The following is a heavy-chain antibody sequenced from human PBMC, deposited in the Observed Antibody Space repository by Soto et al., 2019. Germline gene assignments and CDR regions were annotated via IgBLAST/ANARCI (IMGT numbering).Heavy chain of an antibody. D-gene: IGHD3-22*01. V-gene: IGHV4-31*03. CDR3: ARASDYYDSSGPPDY. J-gene: IGHJ4*02. Sequence: TLSLTCTVSGGSISSGGYYWSWIRQHPGKGLEWIGYIYYSGSTYYNPSLKSRVTISVDTSKNQFSLKLSSVTAADTAVYYCARASDYYDSSGPPDYWGQGTLVTVSS. CDR2: IYYSGST. CDR1: GGSISSGGYY.